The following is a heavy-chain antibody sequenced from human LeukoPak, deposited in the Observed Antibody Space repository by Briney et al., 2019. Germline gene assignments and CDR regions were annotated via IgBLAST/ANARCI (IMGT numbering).Heavy chain of an antibody. CDR1: GFTFSSYG. V-gene: IGHV3-23*01. CDR3: CGYSGSSPAM. J-gene: IGHJ3*01. D-gene: IGHD1-26*01. CDR2: ISGSGGST. Sequence: GGSLRLSCAASGFTFSSYGMSWVRQAPGKGLEWVSAISGSGGSTYYADSVKGRFTISRDNAKNSVYLQMNSLRAEDTAVFYCCGYSGSSPAMWGQGTMVTVSS.